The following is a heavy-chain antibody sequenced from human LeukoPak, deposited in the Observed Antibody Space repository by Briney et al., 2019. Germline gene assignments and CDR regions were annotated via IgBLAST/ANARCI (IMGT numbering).Heavy chain of an antibody. V-gene: IGHV3-23*01. J-gene: IGHJ4*02. CDR3: AKVPLPPRFYFDY. CDR1: GFTFSSYA. Sequence: GGSLRLSCAASGFTFSSYAMSWVRQAPGKGLEWVSAISGSGGSTYYADSVKGRFTISRDNSKNTLYLQMNSLRAEDTAVYFCAKVPLPPRFYFDYWGPGTLVTVSS. CDR2: ISGSGGST.